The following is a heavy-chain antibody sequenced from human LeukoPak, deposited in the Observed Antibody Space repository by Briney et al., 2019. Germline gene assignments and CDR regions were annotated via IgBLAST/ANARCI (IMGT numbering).Heavy chain of an antibody. V-gene: IGHV3-23*01. CDR2: ISGSGGST. CDR1: GFSFSNYA. Sequence: PGGSLRLSCVASGFSFSNYAMSWVRQAPGKGLEWVSAISGSGGSTYYADSVKGRFTISRDNSKNTLYLQMNSLRAEDTAVYYCAKDAVSGGGDFHPPFDYWGQGTLVTVSS. J-gene: IGHJ4*02. CDR3: AKDAVSGGGDFHPPFDY. D-gene: IGHD2-21*02.